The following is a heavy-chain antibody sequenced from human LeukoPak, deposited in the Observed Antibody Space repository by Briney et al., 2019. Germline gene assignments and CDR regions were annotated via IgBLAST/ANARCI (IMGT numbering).Heavy chain of an antibody. Sequence: GASVKVSCKASGGTFSSYAISWVRQAPGQGLEWMGGIIPIFGTANYAQKFQGRVTITTDESTSTAYMELSSLRSEDTAVYYCAITYCSSTSCYNRDWLDPWGQGTLVTVSS. J-gene: IGHJ5*02. D-gene: IGHD2-2*02. CDR1: GGTFSSYA. CDR3: AITYCSSTSCYNRDWLDP. CDR2: IIPIFGTA. V-gene: IGHV1-69*05.